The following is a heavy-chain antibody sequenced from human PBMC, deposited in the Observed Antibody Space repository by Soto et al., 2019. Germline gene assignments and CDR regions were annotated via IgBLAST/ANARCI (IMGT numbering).Heavy chain of an antibody. V-gene: IGHV1-3*01. Sequence: QVQLVQSGAEVKKPGASVKVSCKASGYTFTSYAMHWVRQAPGQRLEWMGWINAGNGNTKYSQKCQGRVTTTRDTAARTAYMELSSLRSEDTAVYYCARDPGYSYADYWGQGTLVTVSS. CDR2: INAGNGNT. D-gene: IGHD5-18*01. J-gene: IGHJ4*02. CDR1: GYTFTSYA. CDR3: ARDPGYSYADY.